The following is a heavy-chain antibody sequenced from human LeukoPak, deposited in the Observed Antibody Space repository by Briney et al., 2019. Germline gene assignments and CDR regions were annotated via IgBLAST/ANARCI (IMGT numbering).Heavy chain of an antibody. J-gene: IGHJ5*02. CDR1: GGIFSSYA. D-gene: IGHD2-2*02. CDR2: IIPIFCTA. CDR3: ARGSQSLEYQLLYPGWFDP. V-gene: IGHV1-69*05. Sequence: ASVKVSCKASGGIFSSYAISWVRQAPAQGLEWMGGIIPIFCTANYAQKFQGRVTITTDESTSTAYMELSSLRSEDTAVYYCARGSQSLEYQLLYPGWFDPWGQGTLVTVSS.